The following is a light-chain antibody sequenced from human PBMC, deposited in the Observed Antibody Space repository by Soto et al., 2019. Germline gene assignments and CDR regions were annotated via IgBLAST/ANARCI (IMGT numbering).Light chain of an antibody. Sequence: QSVLTQPPSVSGAPGQRVTISCTGSSSNIGAGYDVHWYQQLPGTAPKLLIYGNINRPSGVPDRFSGSKSGTSASLAITGLQAEDGADYYCQSYDSSLSGVVFGGGTKLTVL. V-gene: IGLV1-40*01. CDR3: QSYDSSLSGVV. CDR2: GNI. J-gene: IGLJ3*02. CDR1: SSNIGAGYD.